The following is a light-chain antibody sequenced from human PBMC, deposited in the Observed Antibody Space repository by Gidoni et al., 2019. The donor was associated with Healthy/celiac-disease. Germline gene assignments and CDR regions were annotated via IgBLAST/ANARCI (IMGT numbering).Light chain of an antibody. J-gene: IGKJ1*01. Sequence: EIGMSQPPATLYMSPGERATLSCRASQSVSSNLAWYQQKPGQAPRPLIYGASTRANGTPARFSGSGSGTEFTLTISSLQSEDFAVYYCQKYNNWPPWTFGQGTKVEIK. V-gene: IGKV3-15*01. CDR2: GAS. CDR3: QKYNNWPPWT. CDR1: QSVSSN.